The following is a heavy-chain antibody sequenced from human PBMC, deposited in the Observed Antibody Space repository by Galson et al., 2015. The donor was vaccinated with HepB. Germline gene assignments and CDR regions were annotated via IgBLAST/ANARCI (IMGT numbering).Heavy chain of an antibody. Sequence: SLRLSCAASGFTFSSYAMHWVRQAPGKGLEWVAVITYDGSNKYYADSVKGRFTISRDNSKNTLYLQMNSLRAEDTAVYYCASHLRIAVSGTFDYWGQGTLVTVSS. D-gene: IGHD6-19*01. CDR2: ITYDGSNK. J-gene: IGHJ4*02. V-gene: IGHV3-30-3*01. CDR1: GFTFSSYA. CDR3: ASHLRIAVSGTFDY.